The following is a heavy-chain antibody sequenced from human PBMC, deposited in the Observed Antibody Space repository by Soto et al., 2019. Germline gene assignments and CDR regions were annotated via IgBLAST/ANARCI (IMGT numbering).Heavy chain of an antibody. CDR1: GFTFSTYA. Sequence: GGSLRLSCAASGFTFSTYAMHWVRQAPGKGLVWVAFISYDGGCKYYADSVKGRITISRDNSKNTLYLQMNSLTTDDTAVYYCAKRGPGGTNYFDYWGQGTLVTVSS. CDR2: ISYDGGCK. D-gene: IGHD2-8*01. CDR3: AKRGPGGTNYFDY. V-gene: IGHV3-30-3*01. J-gene: IGHJ4*02.